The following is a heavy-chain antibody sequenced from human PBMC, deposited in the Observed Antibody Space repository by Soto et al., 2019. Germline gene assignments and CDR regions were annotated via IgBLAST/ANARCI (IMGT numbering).Heavy chain of an antibody. CDR1: GGPISSSSYY. Sequence: SDTLSLACTVSGGPISSSSYYCGWIRQPPGKGLEWIGSIYYSGSTYYNPSLKSRVTISVDTSMNQFSLKLSSVTAADTAVYYCARHRGMVLILDVWGQGTTVTVSS. CDR3: ARHRGMVLILDV. CDR2: IYYSGST. V-gene: IGHV4-39*01. D-gene: IGHD2-8*01. J-gene: IGHJ6*02.